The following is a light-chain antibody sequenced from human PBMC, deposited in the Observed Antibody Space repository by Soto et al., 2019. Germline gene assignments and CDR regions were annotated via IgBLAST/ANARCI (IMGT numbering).Light chain of an antibody. CDR2: DTS. CDR1: QSVSRY. Sequence: EIVLTQSPVTLSLSPGERATLSCRASQSVSRYFAWYQQKPGQPPRLLIYDTSNRATGVPARFSGSGSGTDFTLTISSLEPDDFAVYYCQQRNNWPPSITFGQGTRLEIK. J-gene: IGKJ5*01. CDR3: QQRNNWPPSIT. V-gene: IGKV3-11*01.